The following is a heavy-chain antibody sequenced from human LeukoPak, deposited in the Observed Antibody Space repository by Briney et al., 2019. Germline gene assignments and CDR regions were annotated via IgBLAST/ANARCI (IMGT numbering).Heavy chain of an antibody. CDR1: GFTFSSYA. CDR2: ISYDGSNK. V-gene: IGHV3-30-3*01. CDR3: ARGRSGSYFGDY. J-gene: IGHJ4*02. Sequence: GGSLRLSCAASGFTFSSYAMHWVRQAPGKGLEWMAVISYDGSNKYYADSVKGRFTISRDNSKNTLYLQMNSLRAEDTAVYYCARGRSGSYFGDYWGQGTLVTVSS. D-gene: IGHD1-26*01.